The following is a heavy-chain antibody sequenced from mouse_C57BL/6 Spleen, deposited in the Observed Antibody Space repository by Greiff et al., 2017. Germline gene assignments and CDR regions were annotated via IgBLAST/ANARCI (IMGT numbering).Heavy chain of an antibody. J-gene: IGHJ1*03. CDR1: GYTFTSYW. Sequence: QVQLQQPGAELVKPGASVKLSCKASGYTFTSYWMHWVKQRPGQGLEWIGMIHPNSGSTNYNEKFKSKATLTVDKSSSTAYMQLSSLTSEDSAVYYGARGDYYGSHWYFDVWGTGTTVTVSS. V-gene: IGHV1-64*01. D-gene: IGHD1-1*01. CDR3: ARGDYYGSHWYFDV. CDR2: IHPNSGST.